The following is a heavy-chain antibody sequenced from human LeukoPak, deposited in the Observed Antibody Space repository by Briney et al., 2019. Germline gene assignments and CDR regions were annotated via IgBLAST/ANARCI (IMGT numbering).Heavy chain of an antibody. V-gene: IGHV1-24*01. CDR3: ARSVMVRGDTSDY. J-gene: IGHJ4*02. Sequence: ASVKVSCKVSGYTLTELSMHWVRQAPGKGLEWMGGFDPEDGETIYAQKFQGRVTMTRNTSISTAYMELSSLRSEDTAVYYCARSVMVRGDTSDYWGQRTLVTVSS. D-gene: IGHD3-10*01. CDR2: FDPEDGET. CDR1: GYTLTELS.